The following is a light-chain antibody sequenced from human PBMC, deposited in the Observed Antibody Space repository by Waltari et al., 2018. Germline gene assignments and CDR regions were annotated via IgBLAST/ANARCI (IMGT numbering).Light chain of an antibody. CDR3: ASWDSSLSAAGV. CDR2: ADN. CDR1: NSNLGNNY. J-gene: IGLJ3*02. V-gene: IGLV1-51*01. Sequence: QSVLTQPPSVSAAPGQKVTTSCSGGNSNLGNNYVSWYQKVPGRAPRLTIFADNQRPAGIPDRFSGSKSGTSATLAITGLQSGDEADYYCASWDSSLSAAGVFGGGTRLTVL.